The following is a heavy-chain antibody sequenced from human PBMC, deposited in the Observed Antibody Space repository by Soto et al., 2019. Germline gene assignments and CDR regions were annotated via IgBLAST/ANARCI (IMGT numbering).Heavy chain of an antibody. CDR2: ISYDGNNK. J-gene: IGHJ6*02. V-gene: IGHV3-30*18. CDR1: GFTFSRYG. Sequence: GGSLRLSCAASGFTFSRYGMHWVRQAPGKGLEWVAVISYDGNNKYYADPVKGRFTISRDNSKNTLSLQMNSLRAEDTAVYYCAKDYYGSGTLPYGMDVWGQGTTVTVSS. D-gene: IGHD3-10*01. CDR3: AKDYYGSGTLPYGMDV.